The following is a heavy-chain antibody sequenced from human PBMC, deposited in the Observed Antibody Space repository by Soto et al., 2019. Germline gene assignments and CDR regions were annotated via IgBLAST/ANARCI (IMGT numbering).Heavy chain of an antibody. D-gene: IGHD2-15*01. J-gene: IGHJ4*02. CDR2: ISASSSST. Sequence: GGSLRLSCAASGFIFSNYAMNWVRQAPGKGLEWVSSISASSSSTYYADSVKGRFTISRDNSKNTLYLQMNSLRAEDTAVYYCAKETLGHCTGGYCYSFHYYDYWGQGTQVTVSS. V-gene: IGHV3-23*01. CDR3: AKETLGHCTGGYCYSFHYYDY. CDR1: GFIFSNYA.